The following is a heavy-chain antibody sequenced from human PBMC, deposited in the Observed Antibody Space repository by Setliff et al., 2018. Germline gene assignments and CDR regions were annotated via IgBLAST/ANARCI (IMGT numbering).Heavy chain of an antibody. CDR2: LHTSGST. J-gene: IGHJ5*02. V-gene: IGHV4-61*02. D-gene: IGHD1-26*01. Sequence: PSETLSLTCAVSGGSLNSGSYYWSWIRQSTERGLEWLGRLHTSGSTTYNPALNSRVAIXXXTXXXXXXXRLTSLTAADTAVYFCARDNTILGATDHWGQGTLVTVSS. CDR1: GGSLNSGSYY. CDR3: ARDNTILGATDH.